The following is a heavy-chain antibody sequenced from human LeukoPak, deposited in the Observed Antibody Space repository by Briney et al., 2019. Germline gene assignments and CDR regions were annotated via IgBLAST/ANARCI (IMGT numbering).Heavy chain of an antibody. D-gene: IGHD3-10*01. J-gene: IGHJ4*02. V-gene: IGHV4-39*07. CDR2: IYYSGST. CDR1: GGSISSSSYY. CDR3: AMVRGVFFDY. Sequence: PSETLSLTCTVSGGSISSSSYYWGWIRQPPGKGLEWIGSIYYSGSTYYNPSLKSRVTISVDTSKNQFSLKLISVTAADTAVYYCAMVRGVFFDYWGQGTLVTVSS.